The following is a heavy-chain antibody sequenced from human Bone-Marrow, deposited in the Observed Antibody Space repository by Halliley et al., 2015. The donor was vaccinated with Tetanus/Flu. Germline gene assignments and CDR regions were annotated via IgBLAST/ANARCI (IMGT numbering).Heavy chain of an antibody. CDR3: ARVGDSGFGAYSYGLDV. Sequence: TLSLTCTVLGDSIDSAKWWHWVRQSPRKGLEWIGEIYFSGTTNYNPSLKTRASISFDKSKNQFSLNLTSVTAADTALYYCARVGDSGFGAYSYGLDVWGQGTLVTVTS. J-gene: IGHJ6*02. CDR2: IYFSGTT. V-gene: IGHV4-4*02. CDR1: GDSIDSAKW. D-gene: IGHD3-16*01.